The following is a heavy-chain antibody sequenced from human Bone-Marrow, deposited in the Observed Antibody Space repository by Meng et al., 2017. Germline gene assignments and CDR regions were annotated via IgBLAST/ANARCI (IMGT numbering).Heavy chain of an antibody. V-gene: IGHV3-23*01. CDR2: ISGSGGTI. Sequence: GESLKISCAASGFTFSSYAMSWVRQAPGKGLEWVSAISGSGGTIYYADSVKGRFTISRDNAKNSLYLQVNSLRAEDTAVYYCARWGNIVVVPAATPFSDFWSGYYINPTYYGMDVWGQGTTVTVSS. J-gene: IGHJ6*02. D-gene: IGHD2-2*02. CDR3: ARWGNIVVVPAATPFSDFWSGYYINPTYYGMDV. CDR1: GFTFSSYA.